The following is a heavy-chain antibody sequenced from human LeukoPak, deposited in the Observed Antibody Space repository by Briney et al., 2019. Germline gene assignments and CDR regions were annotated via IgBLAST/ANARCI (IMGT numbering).Heavy chain of an antibody. D-gene: IGHD2-15*01. CDR2: ISSSGSTI. Sequence: GGSLRLSCAASGFTFSSYEMNWVRQAPGKGLEWVSYISSSGSTIYYADSVKGRFTISRDNAKNSLYLQMNSLIAEDTAVYYCARELSRILARTLDYWGQGTLVTVSS. V-gene: IGHV3-48*03. J-gene: IGHJ4*02. CDR3: ARELSRILARTLDY. CDR1: GFTFSSYE.